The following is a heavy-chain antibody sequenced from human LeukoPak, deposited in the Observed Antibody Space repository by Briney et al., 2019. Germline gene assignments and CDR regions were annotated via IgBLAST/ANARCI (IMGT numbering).Heavy chain of an antibody. CDR1: GFTFNDYY. V-gene: IGHV3-11*01. Sequence: GGSLRLSCAASGFTFNDYYMSWIRQAPGKGLEWLSYINIGGTNTHYADSVKGRFTISRDNAKKALYLEMNNLRAEDTAVYYCATDGAGFDTWGQGVLVTVSS. J-gene: IGHJ5*02. CDR2: INIGGTNT. CDR3: ATDGAGFDT.